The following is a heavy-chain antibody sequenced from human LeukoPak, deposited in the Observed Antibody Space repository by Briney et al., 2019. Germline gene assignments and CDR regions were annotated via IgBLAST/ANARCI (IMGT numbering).Heavy chain of an antibody. J-gene: IGHJ4*02. V-gene: IGHV3-33*01. D-gene: IGHD1-26*01. Sequence: GGSLRLSCAASGFTFSRNGMHWVRQAPGKGLEWVAVILPDGSDKYYADSVTGRFTISRDNSKNTLYLQMNSLRAEDTAVYYCARDAIVGATNGWGQGTLVTVSS. CDR3: ARDAIVGATNG. CDR2: ILPDGSDK. CDR1: GFTFSRNG.